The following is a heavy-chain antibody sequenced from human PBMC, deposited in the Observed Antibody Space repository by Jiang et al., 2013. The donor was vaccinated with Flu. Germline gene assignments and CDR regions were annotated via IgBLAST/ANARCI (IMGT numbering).Heavy chain of an antibody. V-gene: IGHV1-18*01. J-gene: IGHJ3*02. CDR3: ARSSLRGEWELLGFGGAFDI. CDR2: ISAYNGNT. Sequence: GAEVKKPGASVKVSCKASGYTFTSYGISWVRQAPGQGLEWMGWISAYNGNTNYAQKLQGRVTMTTDTSTSTAYMELRSLRSDDTAVYYCARSSLRGEWELLGFGGAFDIWGQGTMVTVSS. CDR1: GYTFTSYG. D-gene: IGHD1-26*01.